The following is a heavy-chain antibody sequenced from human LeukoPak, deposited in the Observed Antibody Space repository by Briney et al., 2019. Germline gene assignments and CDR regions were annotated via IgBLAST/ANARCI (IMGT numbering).Heavy chain of an antibody. J-gene: IGHJ4*02. D-gene: IGHD3-16*01. CDR1: GGSISSYY. Sequence: SETLSLTCTLSGGSISSYYWSWIRQPPGKGREWIGYIYYSGSTNYNPSLKSRVTISVDTSKNQFSLKLSSVTAAYTAVYYCARHDYVWGSTFDYWGQGTLVRVSS. CDR3: ARHDYVWGSTFDY. V-gene: IGHV4-59*08. CDR2: IYYSGST.